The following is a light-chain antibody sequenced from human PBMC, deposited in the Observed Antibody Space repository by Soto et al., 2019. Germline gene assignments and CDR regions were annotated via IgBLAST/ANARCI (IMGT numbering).Light chain of an antibody. CDR2: GTS. V-gene: IGKV3-20*01. Sequence: EIVLTQSPGILSLSPGERATLPCRTSQTVSSTYFAWYQQKRGQAPRLLIYGTSNRDTGIPDRFSDSGSGTDFTLTISRLEHEDFAVYHCQLYGSSPLYSFAQGTELEIK. CDR1: QTVSSTY. CDR3: QLYGSSPLYS. J-gene: IGKJ2*01.